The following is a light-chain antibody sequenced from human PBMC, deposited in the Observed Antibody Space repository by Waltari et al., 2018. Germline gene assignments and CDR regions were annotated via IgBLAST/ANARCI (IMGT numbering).Light chain of an antibody. CDR3: SSYTTSSTVYV. CDR1: SSDVGTYDY. Sequence: QSALTQPASVSGSPGQSITISCTGTSSDVGTYDYVSWYKQHPGKAPKLMIYDVTKRPSGIANRFSGSKSGNTASLTISGLQAEDEADYYCSSYTTSSTVYVFGTGTKVTVL. J-gene: IGLJ1*01. V-gene: IGLV2-14*03. CDR2: DVT.